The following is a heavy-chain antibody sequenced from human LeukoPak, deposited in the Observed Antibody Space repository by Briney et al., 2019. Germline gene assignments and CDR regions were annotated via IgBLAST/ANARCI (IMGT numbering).Heavy chain of an antibody. CDR1: GYTFTSYA. CDR2: INAGNGNT. D-gene: IGHD1-26*01. CDR3: ARGGATPTRYYFDY. V-gene: IGHV1-3*01. Sequence: ASAKVSCKASGYTFTSYAMHWVRQAPGQRLEWMGWINAGNGNTKYSQKFQGRVTITRDTSASTAYMELSSLRSEDTAVYYCARGGATPTRYYFDYWGQGTLVTVSS. J-gene: IGHJ4*02.